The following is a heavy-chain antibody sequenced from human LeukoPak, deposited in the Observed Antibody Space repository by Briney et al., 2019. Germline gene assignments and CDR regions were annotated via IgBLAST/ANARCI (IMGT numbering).Heavy chain of an antibody. V-gene: IGHV4-39*01. CDR1: AGSISSSSYY. J-gene: IGHJ4*02. CDR2: IYYTGST. Sequence: SETLSLTCTVSAGSISSSSYYWGWIRQPPGRGLEWIGTIYYTGSTYYNPSPKSRLTISVDTSKNQFALKLSSVTAAETAVYYWARHTTVTMPFDYWGQGTLVTVSS. D-gene: IGHD4-17*01. CDR3: ARHTTVTMPFDY.